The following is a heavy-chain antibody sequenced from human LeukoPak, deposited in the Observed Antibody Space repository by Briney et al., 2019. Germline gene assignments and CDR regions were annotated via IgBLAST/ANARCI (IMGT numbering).Heavy chain of an antibody. Sequence: ASVKVSCKASGYTFTSYDINWVRQATGQGLEWMGWMNPNSGNTGYAQKFQGRVTMTRNTSISTAYMELSSLRSEDTAVYYCAISPRGYYDILTGYLKYNWFDPWGQGTLVTVSS. CDR3: AISPRGYYDILTGYLKYNWFDP. CDR2: MNPNSGNT. D-gene: IGHD3-9*01. CDR1: GYTFTSYD. J-gene: IGHJ5*02. V-gene: IGHV1-8*01.